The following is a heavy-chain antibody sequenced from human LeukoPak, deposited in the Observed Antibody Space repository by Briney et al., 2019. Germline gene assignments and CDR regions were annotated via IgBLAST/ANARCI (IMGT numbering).Heavy chain of an antibody. V-gene: IGHV4-59*08. CDR2: IYYSGST. D-gene: IGHD6-19*01. CDR1: GGSISSYY. CDR3: ARHGGSGWPFDY. J-gene: IGHJ4*02. Sequence: PSETLSLTCTVSGGSISSYYWSWIRQPPGKGLEWIGYIYYSGSTNYNPSLNSRVTISVDTSKNQFSLKLSSVTAADTAVYYCARHGGSGWPFDYWGQGTLVTVSS.